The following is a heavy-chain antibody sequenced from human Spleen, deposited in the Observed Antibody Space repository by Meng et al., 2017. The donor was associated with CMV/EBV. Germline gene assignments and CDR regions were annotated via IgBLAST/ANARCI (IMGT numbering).Heavy chain of an antibody. Sequence: SETLSLTCTVSGGSISSSSYYWGWIRQPPGKGLEWIGSIYYSGSTYYNPSLKSRVTISVDTSKNQFSLKLSSVTAADTAVYYCARVILGPYDSSGYFYAFDIWGQGTMVTVSS. V-gene: IGHV4-39*07. D-gene: IGHD3-22*01. CDR1: GGSISSSSYY. CDR2: IYYSGST. CDR3: ARVILGPYDSSGYFYAFDI. J-gene: IGHJ3*02.